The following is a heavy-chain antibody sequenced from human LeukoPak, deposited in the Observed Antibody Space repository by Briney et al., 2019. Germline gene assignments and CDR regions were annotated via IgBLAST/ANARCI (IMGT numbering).Heavy chain of an antibody. V-gene: IGHV3-23*01. J-gene: IGHJ6*03. CDR1: GFTFSSYA. D-gene: IGHD3-16*01. Sequence: GGSLRLSCAASGFTFSSYAMSWVRQAPGKGLEWVSAISGSGGSTYYADSVKGRFTISRDNSKNTLYLQMNSLRAEDTAVYYCAQGGDPYYYYYMDVWGKGTTVTVSS. CDR3: AQGGDPYYYYYMDV. CDR2: ISGSGGST.